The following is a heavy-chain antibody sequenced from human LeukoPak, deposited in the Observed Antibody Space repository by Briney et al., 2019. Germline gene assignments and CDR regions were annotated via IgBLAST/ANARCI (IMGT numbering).Heavy chain of an antibody. J-gene: IGHJ4*02. Sequence: GGSLRLSCAASGFTFSSYGMHWVRQAPGKGLEWVAFIRYDGSNKYYADSVKGRFTISGDNSKNTLYLQMNSLRAEDTAVYYCAKVPSSHYGDYRFDYWGQGTLVTVSS. CDR3: AKVPSSHYGDYRFDY. CDR1: GFTFSSYG. CDR2: IRYDGSNK. V-gene: IGHV3-30*02. D-gene: IGHD4-17*01.